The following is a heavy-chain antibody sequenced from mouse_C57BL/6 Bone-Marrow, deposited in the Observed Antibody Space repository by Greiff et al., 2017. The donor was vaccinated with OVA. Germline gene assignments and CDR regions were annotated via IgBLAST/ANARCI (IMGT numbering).Heavy chain of an antibody. CDR3: TTKGFYPYFDY. Sequence: VQLKESGAELVRPGASVKLSCTASGFNIKDYYMPWVKQRPEQGLEWIGRIDPEDGDTEYAPQFQGKATMTADTSYNTAYMQLSSLTSEDTAVYYGTTKGFYPYFDYWGQGTTLTVSS. CDR1: GFNIKDYY. V-gene: IGHV14-1*01. J-gene: IGHJ2*01. CDR2: IDPEDGDT.